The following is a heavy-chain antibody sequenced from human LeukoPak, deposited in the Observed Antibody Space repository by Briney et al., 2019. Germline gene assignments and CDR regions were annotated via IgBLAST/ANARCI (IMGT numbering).Heavy chain of an antibody. CDR1: GGTFSSYA. J-gene: IGHJ4*02. CDR2: IIPILGIA. CDR3: ARDQIAAAGRVDY. V-gene: IGHV1-69*04. Sequence: VASVKVSCKASGGTFSSYAISWVRQAPGQGLEWMGRIIPILGIANYAQKFQGRVTITADKSTSTAYMELGSLRSEDTAVYYCARDQIAAAGRVDYWGQGTLVTVSS. D-gene: IGHD6-13*01.